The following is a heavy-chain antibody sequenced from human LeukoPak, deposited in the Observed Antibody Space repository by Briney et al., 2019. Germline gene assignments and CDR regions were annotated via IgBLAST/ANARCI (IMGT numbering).Heavy chain of an antibody. CDR1: GYTFTGYY. J-gene: IGHJ3*02. V-gene: IGHV1-2*02. CDR3: ARDPLGVENAFDI. Sequence: ASVKVSCKASGYTFTGYYMHWLRQAPGQGLEWMGWINPNSGGTNYAQKFQGRVTMTRDTSISTAYMELSRLRSDDTAVYYCARDPLGVENAFDIWGQGTMVTVSS. D-gene: IGHD1-26*01. CDR2: INPNSGGT.